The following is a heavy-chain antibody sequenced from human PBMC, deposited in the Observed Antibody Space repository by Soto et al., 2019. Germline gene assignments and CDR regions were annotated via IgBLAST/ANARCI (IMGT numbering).Heavy chain of an antibody. J-gene: IGHJ6*02. CDR2: IYYSVST. V-gene: IGHV4-31*03. CDR3: ARDGRYGMDV. CDR1: GGSISSGGYY. Sequence: PSETLSLTCTVSGGSISSGGYYWSWIRQHPGKGLEWIGYIYYSVSTYYNPSLKSRVTISVDTSKNQFSLKLSSVTAADTAVYYCARDGRYGMDVWGQGTTVTASS.